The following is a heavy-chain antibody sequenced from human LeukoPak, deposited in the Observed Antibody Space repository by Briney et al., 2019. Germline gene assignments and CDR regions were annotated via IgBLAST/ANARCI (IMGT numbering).Heavy chain of an antibody. CDR3: ARANVVVVAAGWFDP. CDR2: IIPIFGTA. CDR1: GGTFSSYA. V-gene: IGHV1-69*13. J-gene: IGHJ5*02. D-gene: IGHD2-15*01. Sequence: SVKVSCKASGGTFSSYAISWVRRAPGQGLEWMGGIIPIFGTANYAQKFQGRVTITADESTSTAYMELSSLRSEDTAVYYCARANVVVVAAGWFDPWGQGTLVTVSS.